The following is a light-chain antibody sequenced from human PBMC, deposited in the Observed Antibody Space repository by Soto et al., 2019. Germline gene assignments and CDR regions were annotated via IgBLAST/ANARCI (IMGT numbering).Light chain of an antibody. V-gene: IGLV2-14*01. CDR2: DVS. CDR1: SSDVGSYNY. CDR3: SSYTTSSTYV. Sequence: QSALTQPASVSGFPGQSITISCTGTSSDVGSYNYVSWYQQHPGKAPKVMIYDVSNRPSGVSYRFSGSKSGNTASLTISGLQAEDEADYYCSSYTTSSTYVFGTGTKVTV. J-gene: IGLJ1*01.